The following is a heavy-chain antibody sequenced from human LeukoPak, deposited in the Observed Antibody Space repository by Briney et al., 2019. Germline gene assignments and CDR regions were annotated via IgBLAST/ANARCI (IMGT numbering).Heavy chain of an antibody. D-gene: IGHD4-23*01. J-gene: IGHJ4*02. CDR2: ISGTGTST. Sequence: GGSLRLSCAASGFPFSSFAMSWVRQAPGKGLEWVSGISGTGTSTYYADSVKGRFTISRDNSKNTLYLQMNSLRAEDTAMYYCTRVIGGNYGGDSWGQGTLVTVSS. CDR3: TRVIGGNYGGDS. V-gene: IGHV3-23*01. CDR1: GFPFSSFA.